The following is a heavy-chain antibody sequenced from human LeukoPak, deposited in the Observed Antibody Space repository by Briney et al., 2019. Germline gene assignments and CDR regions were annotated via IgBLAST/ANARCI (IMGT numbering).Heavy chain of an antibody. Sequence: LETLSLTCTVSGGSINSTSNYWGWIRQPPGKGLEWIGSIYYSGSTSYNPSLKSRVTISVDTSKNQFSLKLSSVTAADTAVYFCAGDYGDYYFDYWGQGTLVTVSS. J-gene: IGHJ4*02. CDR1: GGSINSTSNY. CDR2: IYYSGST. D-gene: IGHD4-17*01. CDR3: AGDYGDYYFDY. V-gene: IGHV4-39*07.